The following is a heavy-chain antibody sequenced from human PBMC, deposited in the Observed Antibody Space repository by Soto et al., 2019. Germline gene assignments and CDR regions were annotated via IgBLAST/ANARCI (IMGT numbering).Heavy chain of an antibody. CDR2: ISNFGGQT. D-gene: IGHD2-21*02. V-gene: IGHV3-23*01. J-gene: IGHJ4*02. CDR3: AKIGYCGGDCYYY. CDR1: GFTFENFA. Sequence: PGGSLRLSCEVSGFTFENFAMNWVRRAPGMGLGWVSCISNFGGQTCYADCVRGRFTISRDNSKNTLYLQMKSLRAEDTALYYCAKIGYCGGDCYYYWGQGTLVTVAS.